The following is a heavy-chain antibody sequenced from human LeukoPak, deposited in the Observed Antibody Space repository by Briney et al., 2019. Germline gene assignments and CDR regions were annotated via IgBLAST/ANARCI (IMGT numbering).Heavy chain of an antibody. CDR2: ISAYNGNT. Sequence: ASVKVSCKASGYTFTCYAMNWVQQAPGQELEWMGWISAYNGNTNYAQKLQGRVTMTTDTSTSTAYMELRSLRSDDTAVYYCARETGYAYGRAPLDYWGQGTLVTVSS. J-gene: IGHJ4*02. V-gene: IGHV1-18*01. CDR1: GYTFTCYA. D-gene: IGHD5-18*01. CDR3: ARETGYAYGRAPLDY.